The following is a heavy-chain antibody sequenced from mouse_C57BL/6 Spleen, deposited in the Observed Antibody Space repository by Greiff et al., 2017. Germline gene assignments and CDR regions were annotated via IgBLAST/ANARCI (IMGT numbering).Heavy chain of an antibody. V-gene: IGHV1-22*01. J-gene: IGHJ2*01. CDR3: SFITTVVAKGYFDY. CDR1: GYTFTDYN. D-gene: IGHD1-1*01. CDR2: INPNNGGT. Sequence: VQLQQSGPELVKPGASVKMSCKASGYTFTDYNMHWVKQSHGKSLEWIGYINPNNGGTSYNQKFKGKATLTVNKSSSTAYMELRSLTSEDSAVYYCSFITTVVAKGYFDYWGQGTTLTVSS.